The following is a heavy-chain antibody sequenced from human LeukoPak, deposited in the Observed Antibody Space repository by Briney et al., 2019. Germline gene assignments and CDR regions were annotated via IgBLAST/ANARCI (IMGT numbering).Heavy chain of an antibody. Sequence: QTGGSLRLSCVASGFPFSSYWMTWVRQPPGKGLEWVAVISFDGSNKYYADSVKGRFTISRDNSKNTLYLQMNSLRAEDTAVYYCAREELGSSLGFDPWGQGTLVTVSS. CDR3: AREELGSSLGFDP. V-gene: IGHV3-30-3*01. CDR1: GFPFSSYW. J-gene: IGHJ5*02. CDR2: ISFDGSNK. D-gene: IGHD3-16*01.